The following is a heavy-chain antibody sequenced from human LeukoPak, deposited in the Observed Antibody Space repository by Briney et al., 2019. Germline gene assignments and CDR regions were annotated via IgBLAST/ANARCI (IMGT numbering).Heavy chain of an antibody. J-gene: IGHJ4*02. V-gene: IGHV3-9*01. Sequence: PGRSLRLSCAASGFTFDDYAMHWVRQAPGKGLEWVSGISWNSGSIGYADSVKGRFTISRDNAKNSLFLQMNSLRAEDTAVYYCARAGGRFGEFNFDYWGQGTLVTVSS. D-gene: IGHD3-10*01. CDR1: GFTFDDYA. CDR2: ISWNSGSI. CDR3: ARAGGRFGEFNFDY.